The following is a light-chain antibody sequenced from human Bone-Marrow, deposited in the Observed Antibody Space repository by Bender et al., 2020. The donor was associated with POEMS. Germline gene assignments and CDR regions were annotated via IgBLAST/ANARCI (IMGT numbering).Light chain of an antibody. Sequence: QSALAQPPSVSGSPGQSITISCTGTSNDIGSYALVSWYQQHPDKAPKLIIYGVTERPSGVSYRFSGSRSGNTASLTIFGLQPDDEADYFCCSYTNTNTYVFATGTKVTVL. J-gene: IGLJ1*01. CDR2: GVT. CDR3: CSYTNTNTYV. CDR1: SNDIGSYAL. V-gene: IGLV2-23*02.